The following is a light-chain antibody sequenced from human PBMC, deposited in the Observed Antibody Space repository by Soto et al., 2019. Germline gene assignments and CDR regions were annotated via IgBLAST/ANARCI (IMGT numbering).Light chain of an antibody. CDR2: GTF. CDR3: QQRHSYPIT. CDR1: QSVDSN. V-gene: IGKV3-15*01. Sequence: EIVMAQSPATLSVSAGEGATLSFRASQSVDSNVAWYQMKPGQAPRLLIYGTFTRATGVPARFSGSGFRTEFTLTITSLQSEDFATYYCQQRHSYPITFGQGTRLEIK. J-gene: IGKJ5*01.